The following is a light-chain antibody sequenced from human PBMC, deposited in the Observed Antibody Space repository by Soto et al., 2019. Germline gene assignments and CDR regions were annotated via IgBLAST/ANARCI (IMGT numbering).Light chain of an antibody. V-gene: IGKV1-5*03. J-gene: IGKJ1*01. Sequence: DIQMTQSPSTLSASVGDRVTINCRSSQSISSWLAWYQQKPGKAPKLLIYKASSLESGVPSRFSGSGAGTEFTLTISSLQPDDFATYYCQQYKSYSWTFGQGTKVDI. CDR3: QQYKSYSWT. CDR2: KAS. CDR1: QSISSW.